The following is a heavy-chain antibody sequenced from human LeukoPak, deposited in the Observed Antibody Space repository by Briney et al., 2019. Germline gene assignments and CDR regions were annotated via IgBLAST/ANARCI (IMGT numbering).Heavy chain of an antibody. CDR3: ARDSLSLAANYYYYGMDV. Sequence: ASVKVSCKASGYTFTSYGISSVRQAPGQGLEWMGWISAYNGNTNYAQKLQGRVTMTTDTSTSTAYMELRSLRSDDTAVYYCARDSLSLAANYYYYGMDVWGKGTTVTVSS. V-gene: IGHV1-18*04. J-gene: IGHJ6*04. D-gene: IGHD6-25*01. CDR2: ISAYNGNT. CDR1: GYTFTSYG.